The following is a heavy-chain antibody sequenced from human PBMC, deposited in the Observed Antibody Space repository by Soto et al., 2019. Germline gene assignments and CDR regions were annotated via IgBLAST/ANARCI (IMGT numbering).Heavy chain of an antibody. J-gene: IGHJ3*02. CDR3: ASWLEREHAYDI. D-gene: IGHD1-1*01. CDR2: LYDVDGT. CDR1: GLTVRGKQY. Sequence: DVQLVASGGGLIQPGGSLRLSCAALGLTVRGKQYITWVRQAPGKGLEWVSALYDVDGTYYADSAKGRFTISRDNSNNIIYLQMNSLGPDDTAVYYCASWLEREHAYDIWGLGTMVTVSS. V-gene: IGHV3-53*01.